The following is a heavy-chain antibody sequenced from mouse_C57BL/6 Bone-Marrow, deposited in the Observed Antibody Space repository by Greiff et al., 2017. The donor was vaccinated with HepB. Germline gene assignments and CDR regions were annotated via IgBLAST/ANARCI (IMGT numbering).Heavy chain of an antibody. D-gene: IGHD1-1*01. Sequence: EVQLQESVAELVRPGASVKLSCTASGFNIKNTYMHWVKQRPEQGLEWIGRIDPANGNTKYDPKFQGKATITADTSSNTAYLQLSSLTSEDPAIYYCATFIPTVVALDYWGQGTTLTVSS. J-gene: IGHJ2*01. V-gene: IGHV14-3*01. CDR3: ATFIPTVVALDY. CDR1: GFNIKNTY. CDR2: IDPANGNT.